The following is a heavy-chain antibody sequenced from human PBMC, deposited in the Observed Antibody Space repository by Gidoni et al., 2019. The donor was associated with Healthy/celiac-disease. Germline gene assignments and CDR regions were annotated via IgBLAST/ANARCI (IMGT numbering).Heavy chain of an antibody. V-gene: IGHV4-34*01. CDR3: ARGRVTYYYGSGSRKYGMDV. Sequence: QVQLQQWGAGLLKPSETLSLTCAVYGGSFSGYYWSWISQPPGKGLEWIREIKHSGSTNYNPSRKSRVHITVDTSKNQFALKLSSVTAADTAVYYCARGRVTYYYGSGSRKYGMDVWGQGTTVTVSS. CDR1: GGSFSGYY. J-gene: IGHJ6*02. CDR2: IKHSGST. D-gene: IGHD3-10*01.